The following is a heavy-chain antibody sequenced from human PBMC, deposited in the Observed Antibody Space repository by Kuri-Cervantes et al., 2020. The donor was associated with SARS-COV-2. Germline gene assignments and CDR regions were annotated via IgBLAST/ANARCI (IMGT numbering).Heavy chain of an antibody. D-gene: IGHD1-26*01. V-gene: IGHV3-74*01. J-gene: IGHJ4*02. Sequence: GGSLRLSCAASGFTFSSYWMHWVRQAPGKGLVWVSRINSDGSSTSYADSVKGRFTISRDNANNSLYLQMNSLRAEDTAVYYCARGVGATLIFDYWGQGTLVTVSS. CDR1: GFTFSSYW. CDR2: INSDGSST. CDR3: ARGVGATLIFDY.